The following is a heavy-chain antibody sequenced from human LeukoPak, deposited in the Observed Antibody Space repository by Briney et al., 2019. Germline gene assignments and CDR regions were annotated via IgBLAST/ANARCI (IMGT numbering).Heavy chain of an antibody. V-gene: IGHV4-38-2*02. CDR1: GYSISSGYY. Sequence: SETLSLTCIVSGYSISSGYYWGWIRQPPGKGLEWIGSIYHSGSTYYNPSLKSRVTISVDKSKNQFSLKLSSVTAADTAVYYCARQDTAMVPFDYWGQGTLVTVSS. CDR3: ARQDTAMVPFDY. J-gene: IGHJ4*02. D-gene: IGHD5-18*01. CDR2: IYHSGST.